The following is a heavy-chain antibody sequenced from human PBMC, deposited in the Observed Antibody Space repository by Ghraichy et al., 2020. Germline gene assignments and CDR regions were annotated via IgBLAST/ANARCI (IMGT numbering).Heavy chain of an antibody. CDR2: IYPGDSDT. CDR3: ARPLLGIGPSPTSDDHWYVDL. D-gene: IGHD6-13*01. Sequence: GESLNISCKGSGYSFTNYWIGWVRQMPGKGLEWMGIIYPGDSDTKYSPSFQGQVTISADKSITTAYLQWSSLKASDTAIYYCARPLLGIGPSPTSDDHWYVDLWGRGTLVTVSS. CDR1: GYSFTNYW. J-gene: IGHJ2*01. V-gene: IGHV5-51*01.